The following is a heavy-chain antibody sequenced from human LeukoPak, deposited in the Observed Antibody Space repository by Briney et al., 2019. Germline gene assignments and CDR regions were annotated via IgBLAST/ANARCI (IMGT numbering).Heavy chain of an antibody. V-gene: IGHV4-4*07. CDR2: IYTSGST. J-gene: IGHJ4*02. CDR1: GGSISSYY. D-gene: IGHD5-18*01. Sequence: SETLSLTCTVSGGSISSYYSSWIRQPAGKGLEWIGRIYTSGSTNYNPSLKSRVTMSVDTSKNQFSLKLSSVTAADTAVYYCARDIRGYSYGYSFDYWGQGTLVTVSS. CDR3: ARDIRGYSYGYSFDY.